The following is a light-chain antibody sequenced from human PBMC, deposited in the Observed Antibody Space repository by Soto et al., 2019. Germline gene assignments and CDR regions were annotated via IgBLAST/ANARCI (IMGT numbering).Light chain of an antibody. CDR2: SAS. V-gene: IGKV1-39*01. Sequence: DIQMTQSPSSLSTTIGDRVTITCRASQRINIYLNWYRQKPGKAPELLIYSASNLQSGVPSRFSGSGSGTDFTLTISSLQPEDFATYYCQQSYSRMTFGQGTKVDI. J-gene: IGKJ1*01. CDR3: QQSYSRMT. CDR1: QRINIY.